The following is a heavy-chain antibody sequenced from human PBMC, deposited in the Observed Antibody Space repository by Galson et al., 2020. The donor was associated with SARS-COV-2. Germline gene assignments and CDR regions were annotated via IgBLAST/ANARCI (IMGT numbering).Heavy chain of an antibody. CDR2: IYPGDSDT. CDR1: GYSFTSYW. D-gene: IGHD5-18*01. Sequence: GESLKISCKGSGYSFTSYWIGWVRQVPGKGLEWMGIIYPGDSDTRYSPSFQGQVTISADKSNSTAYLQWSSLKASDTAMYYCARKRYSYGLGNYFDYWGQGTLVTVSS. CDR3: ARKRYSYGLGNYFDY. V-gene: IGHV5-51*01. J-gene: IGHJ4*02.